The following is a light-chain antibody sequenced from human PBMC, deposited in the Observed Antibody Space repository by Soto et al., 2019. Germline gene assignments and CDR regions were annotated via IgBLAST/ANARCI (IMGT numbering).Light chain of an antibody. V-gene: IGLV2-8*01. J-gene: IGLJ3*02. CDR3: TSYAGNNNV. CDR1: SSDVGGYNY. CDR2: EVS. Sequence: QSVLTQPPSASGSPGQSVTISCTGTSSDVGGYNYVSWYLQYPGKAPKLMIYEVSKRPSGVPDRFSGSKSGNTASLTVSGLQAEDEADYYCTSYAGNNNVFGGGTKLTVL.